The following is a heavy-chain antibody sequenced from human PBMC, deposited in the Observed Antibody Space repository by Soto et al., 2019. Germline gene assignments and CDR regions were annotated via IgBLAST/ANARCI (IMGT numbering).Heavy chain of an antibody. J-gene: IGHJ3*01. V-gene: IGHV1-24*01. D-gene: IGHD1-20*01. Sequence: ASVKVSCKVSGYTLTELSMHWVRQAPGKGLEWMGGFDPEDGETVYAQKFQGRVTMTEDTSTDTAYMELSSLRSEDTAVYYCATDPNWILHNDAFDLWGQGTTVTVSS. CDR2: FDPEDGET. CDR1: GYTLTELS. CDR3: ATDPNWILHNDAFDL.